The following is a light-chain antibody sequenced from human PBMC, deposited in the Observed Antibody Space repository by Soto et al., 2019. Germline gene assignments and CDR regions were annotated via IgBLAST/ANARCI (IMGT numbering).Light chain of an antibody. J-gene: IGKJ1*01. CDR1: QAVSNH. V-gene: IGKV1-13*02. CDR3: HQIKSYPRGT. CDR2: XXS. Sequence: AINLTPSPSSISASFGDRVSMAXRARQAVSNHLAWDQQHPVXXTKLLLXXXSAXQTGDPSRFSGRGNGPGRDFTLTISSLQPEYFSKYVCHQIKSYPRGTFGQGTKVDI.